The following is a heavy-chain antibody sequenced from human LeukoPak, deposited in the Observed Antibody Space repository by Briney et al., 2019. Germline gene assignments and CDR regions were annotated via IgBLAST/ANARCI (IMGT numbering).Heavy chain of an antibody. J-gene: IGHJ4*02. CDR2: ISSSSSYI. Sequence: PGGSLRLSCAASAFTFSTYSMNWVRQAPGKGVEWVSSISSSSSYIYYAESVKGGLTISSDNAKNSLYLQMNSLRAEDTAVYYCARGENNYGYYYFDYWGQGTLVTVSS. D-gene: IGHD5-18*01. CDR3: ARGENNYGYYYFDY. V-gene: IGHV3-21*01. CDR1: AFTFSTYS.